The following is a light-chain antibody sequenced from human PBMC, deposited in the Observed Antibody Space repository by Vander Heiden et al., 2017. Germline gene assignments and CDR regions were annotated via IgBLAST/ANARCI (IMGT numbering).Light chain of an antibody. Sequence: EIVMTQSPATLSVSPGERATISCRASQSVGSNLAWYQQKPGQAPRLLIYDTSTRATGIPARFSGSGSGTEFTLTISSLESEDFAVHYCQQYNNWPLTFGGGTKVEIK. CDR1: QSVGSN. V-gene: IGKV3-15*01. CDR2: DTS. J-gene: IGKJ4*01. CDR3: QQYNNWPLT.